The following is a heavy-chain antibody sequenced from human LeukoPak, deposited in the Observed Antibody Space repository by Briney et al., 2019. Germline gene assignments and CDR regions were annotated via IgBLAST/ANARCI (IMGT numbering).Heavy chain of an antibody. CDR2: ISGSGAST. D-gene: IGHD2-2*02. CDR1: GFSFSGYA. V-gene: IGHV3-23*01. Sequence: GGSLRLSCASSGFSFSGYAMIWVRQAPGKGLELVSTISGSGASTFYADSVRGRFITSKDIPSNIVYLQMNSLRAENTAVYYCAKGSRGYTNYYFDYWGQGTLVTVSS. J-gene: IGHJ4*02. CDR3: AKGSRGYTNYYFDY.